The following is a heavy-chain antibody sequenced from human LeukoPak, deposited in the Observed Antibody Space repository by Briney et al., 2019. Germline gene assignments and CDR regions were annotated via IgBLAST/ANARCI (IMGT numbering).Heavy chain of an antibody. Sequence: GGSLRLSCAGAEYTLSNYWVSWVRQAPGKGLEWVANIRQDGNEKYYVDSVKGRFTISRDNAKNSLYLQMNSLRAEDTAVYYCARLRAAQTYDYWGQGTLVTVSS. J-gene: IGHJ4*02. CDR2: IRQDGNEK. CDR1: EYTLSNYW. CDR3: ARLRAAQTYDY. V-gene: IGHV3-7*04. D-gene: IGHD6-13*01.